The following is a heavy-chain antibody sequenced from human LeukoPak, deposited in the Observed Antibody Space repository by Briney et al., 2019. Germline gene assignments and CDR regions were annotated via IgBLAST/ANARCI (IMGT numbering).Heavy chain of an antibody. CDR1: GGSISSSNW. CDR3: ATYDILTTYGGGTTY. Sequence: PSGTLSLTCAVSGGSISSSNWWNWVRQPPGKGLEWIGEIYHSGNTNYNPSLKSRVTISLDKSKNQFSLKLTSVTAADTAVYYCATYDILTTYGGGTTYWGQGTLVIVSS. V-gene: IGHV4-4*02. CDR2: IYHSGNT. J-gene: IGHJ4*02. D-gene: IGHD3-9*01.